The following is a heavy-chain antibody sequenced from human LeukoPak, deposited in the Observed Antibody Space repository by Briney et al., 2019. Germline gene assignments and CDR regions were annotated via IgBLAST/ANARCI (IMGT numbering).Heavy chain of an antibody. CDR2: IWDDGSYI. CDR1: GFTFSSYG. J-gene: IGHJ4*02. CDR3: ARDKSRGYGGDY. V-gene: IGHV3-33*01. Sequence: PGRSLRLSCAASGFTFSSYGMHWVRQAPGKGLEWVAVIWDDGSYIYYADSVKGRFTISRDNSKNTLHLQMNSLRADDTAVYYCARDKSRGYGGDYWGQGTLVTVSS. D-gene: IGHD3-22*01.